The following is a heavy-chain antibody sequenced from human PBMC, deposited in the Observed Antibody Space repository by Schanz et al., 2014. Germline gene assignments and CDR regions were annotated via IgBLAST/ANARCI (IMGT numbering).Heavy chain of an antibody. V-gene: IGHV1-69*08. CDR2: IIPILDKT. D-gene: IGHD3-9*01. CDR3: AKVDRTRYYAMDA. CDR1: GGTFSSST. J-gene: IGHJ5*02. Sequence: QVQLVQSGAEVKKPGSSVKVSCKASGGTFSSSTLTWVRQAPGQGLEWMGRIIPILDKTNYAQKFQGRVTMTADKSTSTVYMEVSGLRSEDTAVYYCAKVDRTRYYAMDAWGQGTLVAVSS.